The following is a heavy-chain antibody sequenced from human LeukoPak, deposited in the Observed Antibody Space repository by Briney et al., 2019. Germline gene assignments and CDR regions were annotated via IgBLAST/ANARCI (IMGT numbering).Heavy chain of an antibody. J-gene: IGHJ4*02. CDR1: GDSIRSYY. V-gene: IGHV4-59*01. CDR3: ARLVAVAAREPYFDY. Sequence: SETLSLTCTVSGDSIRSYYWSWIRQSPGKGLEWIGSFSYGGSTNYNPSLESRVTISVDTSKNHFSLDLTSVTAADAAVYYCARLVAVAAREPYFDYWGQGTLVTVSS. CDR2: FSYGGST. D-gene: IGHD2-15*01.